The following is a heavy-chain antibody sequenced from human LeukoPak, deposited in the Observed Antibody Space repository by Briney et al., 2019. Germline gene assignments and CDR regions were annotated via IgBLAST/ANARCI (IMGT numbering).Heavy chain of an antibody. Sequence: ASVKVSCKASGYTFTSYGISWVRQAPGQGLEWMGWISAYNGNTNYAQKLQGRVTMTTDTSTSTAYMELRSLRSDDTAVYYCARDVLLRYFDWLPYYYYYMDVWGKGTTVTVSS. V-gene: IGHV1-18*01. D-gene: IGHD3-9*01. CDR2: ISAYNGNT. CDR1: GYTFTSYG. CDR3: ARDVLLRYFDWLPYYYYYMDV. J-gene: IGHJ6*03.